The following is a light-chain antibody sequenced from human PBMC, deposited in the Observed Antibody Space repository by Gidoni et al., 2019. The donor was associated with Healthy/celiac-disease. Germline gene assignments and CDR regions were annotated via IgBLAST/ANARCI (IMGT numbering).Light chain of an antibody. Sequence: IHMTQSPSSLSASVGDRATITCRASQSISSYLNWYQQKPGKAPQLLIYAASSLQRGVPSRFSGSGSGTDFTLTISSLQPEDFATYYCQQSYSTPRTFGQGTKVEIK. CDR2: AAS. V-gene: IGKV1-39*01. CDR1: QSISSY. J-gene: IGKJ1*01. CDR3: QQSYSTPRT.